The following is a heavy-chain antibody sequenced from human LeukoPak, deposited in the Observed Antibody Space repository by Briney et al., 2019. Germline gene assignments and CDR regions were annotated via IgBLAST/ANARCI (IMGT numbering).Heavy chain of an antibody. V-gene: IGHV4-30-2*01. CDR2: IYHSGST. Sequence: SETPSLTCAVSGGSISSGGYSWSWIRQPPGKGLEWIGYIYHSGSTYYNPSLKSRVTISVDRSKNQFSLKLSSVTAADTAVYYCARVGSGVAFDYWGQGTLVTVSS. J-gene: IGHJ4*02. CDR1: GGSISSGGYS. CDR3: ARVGSGVAFDY. D-gene: IGHD3-3*01.